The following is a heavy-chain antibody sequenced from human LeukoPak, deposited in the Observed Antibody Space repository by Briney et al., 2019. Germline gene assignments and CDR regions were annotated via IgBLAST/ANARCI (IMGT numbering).Heavy chain of an antibody. CDR3: ARDKDYDFWSGYYTTFDY. J-gene: IGHJ4*02. CDR1: GYTFTSYA. CDR2: INAGNGNT. D-gene: IGHD3-3*01. V-gene: IGHV1-3*01. Sequence: ASVKVSCKASGYTFTSYATHWVRQAPGQRLEWMGWINAGNGNTKYSQKFQGRVTITRDTSASTAYMELSSLRSEDTAVYYCARDKDYDFWSGYYTTFDYWGQGTLVTVSS.